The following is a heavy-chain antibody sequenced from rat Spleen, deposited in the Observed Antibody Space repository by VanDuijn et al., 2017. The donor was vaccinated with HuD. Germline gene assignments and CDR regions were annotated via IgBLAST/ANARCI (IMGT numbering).Heavy chain of an antibody. D-gene: IGHD1-12*02. CDR1: GFTFSDYY. Sequence: EVQLVESGGGLVQPGRSLKLSCAASGFTFSDYYMAWVRQAPTKGLEWVATISYDGSSTYYRDSVKGRFTISRDNAKSILYLQVDSLRSEDTATYYCAIQDYDGTYYYGWFAYWGQGTLVTVSS. CDR2: ISYDGSST. CDR3: AIQDYDGTYYYGWFAY. J-gene: IGHJ3*01. V-gene: IGHV5-7*01.